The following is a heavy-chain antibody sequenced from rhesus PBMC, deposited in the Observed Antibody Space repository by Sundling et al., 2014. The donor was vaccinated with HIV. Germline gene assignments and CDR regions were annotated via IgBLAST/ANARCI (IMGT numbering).Heavy chain of an antibody. CDR3: AREPDYEYSEPYY. CDR2: ISGNSAST. J-gene: IGHJ4*01. D-gene: IGHD4-23*01. CDR1: GGSISSYY. V-gene: IGHV4-173*01. Sequence: QVQLQESGPGLVKPSETLSLTCVVSGGSISSYYWSWIRQPPGKGLGWIGRISGNSASTYYNPSLKNRVTISKDTSKNQFSLKLTSVTAADTAVYYCAREPDYEYSEPYYWGQGVLVTVSS.